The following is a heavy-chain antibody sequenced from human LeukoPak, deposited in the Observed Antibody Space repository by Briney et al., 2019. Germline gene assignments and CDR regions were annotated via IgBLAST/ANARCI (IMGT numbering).Heavy chain of an antibody. CDR3: ARDKVVPAAIYYYYYYYMDV. Sequence: SQTLSLTCDISGDSVSSNSAAWNWIRQSPSRGLEWLGRTYYRSKWYNDYAVSVKSRITINPDTSKNQFPLQLNSVTPEDTAVYYCARDKVVPAAIYYYYYYYMDVWGKGTTVTVSS. J-gene: IGHJ6*03. CDR2: TYYRSKWYN. D-gene: IGHD2-2*01. V-gene: IGHV6-1*01. CDR1: GDSVSSNSAA.